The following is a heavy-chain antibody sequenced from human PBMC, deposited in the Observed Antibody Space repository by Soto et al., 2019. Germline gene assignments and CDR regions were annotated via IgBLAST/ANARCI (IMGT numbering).Heavy chain of an antibody. D-gene: IGHD3-22*01. CDR1: GGSISSRYY. Sequence: SETLSLTCTVSGGSISSRYYWSWIRQQPGKGLEWIGYIYYSGSSYYNPSLQSRVTISVDTSKNQFSLKLSSVAAADTAVYYCARATYYDSSGYVDYWGQGTPVTVSS. CDR2: IYYSGSS. J-gene: IGHJ4*02. V-gene: IGHV4-31*03. CDR3: ARATYYDSSGYVDY.